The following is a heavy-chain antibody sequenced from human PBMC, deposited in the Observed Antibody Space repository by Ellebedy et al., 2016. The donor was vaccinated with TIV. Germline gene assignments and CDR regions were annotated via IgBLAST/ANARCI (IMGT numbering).Heavy chain of an antibody. Sequence: MPSETLSLTCAVYGGSFSGYYWSWIRQPPGKGLEWIGETNHSGSTNYNPSLKSRVTISVDTSKNQFSLKLSSVTAADTAVYYCAGSIAARIDFDYWGQGTLVTVSS. V-gene: IGHV4-34*01. CDR3: AGSIAARIDFDY. CDR2: TNHSGST. CDR1: GGSFSGYY. D-gene: IGHD6-6*01. J-gene: IGHJ4*02.